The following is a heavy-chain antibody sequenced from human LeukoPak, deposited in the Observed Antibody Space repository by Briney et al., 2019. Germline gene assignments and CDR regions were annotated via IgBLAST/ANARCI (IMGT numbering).Heavy chain of an antibody. Sequence: GGSLRLSCAASGFSFSDYEMNWVRQAPGKGLEWVSNISPSGGTKYYADSVKGRFTISRGNAKNSLYLQMNSLRAEDTGVYYCSKLAVASADSWGQGTLVTVSS. V-gene: IGHV3-48*03. D-gene: IGHD6-19*01. CDR1: GFSFSDYE. CDR3: SKLAVASADS. J-gene: IGHJ4*02. CDR2: ISPSGGTK.